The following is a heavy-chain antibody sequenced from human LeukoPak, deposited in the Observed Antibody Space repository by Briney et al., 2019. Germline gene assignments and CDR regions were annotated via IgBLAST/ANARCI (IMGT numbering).Heavy chain of an antibody. CDR1: GFTFFSSA. J-gene: IGHJ4*02. Sequence: GGSLRLSCAASGFTFFSSAMHWVRQAPGKGLECVAFIQFDGSFKHYSDSVKGRFTISRDNSKNTLYLEMNSLGPEDTGVYYCATHCSGTACHRDYWGQGTLVTVSS. CDR2: IQFDGSFK. CDR3: ATHCSGTACHRDY. D-gene: IGHD2-2*01. V-gene: IGHV3-30*02.